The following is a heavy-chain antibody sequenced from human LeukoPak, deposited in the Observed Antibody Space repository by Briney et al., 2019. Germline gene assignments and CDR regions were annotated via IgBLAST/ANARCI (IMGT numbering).Heavy chain of an antibody. Sequence: GRSLRLSCAASGFTFSRYGMHWVRQAPGKGLEWVAVIWFDGSNKYYANSVKGRFTISRDNAKSTLYLQMNSLRAEDTAVYYCARERVVRGYSGYDFDYWGQGTLVTVSS. CDR1: GFTFSRYG. J-gene: IGHJ4*02. V-gene: IGHV3-33*01. CDR2: IWFDGSNK. D-gene: IGHD5-12*01. CDR3: ARERVVRGYSGYDFDY.